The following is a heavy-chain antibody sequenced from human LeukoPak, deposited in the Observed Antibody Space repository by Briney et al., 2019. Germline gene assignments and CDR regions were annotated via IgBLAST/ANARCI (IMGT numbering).Heavy chain of an antibody. CDR3: GSSGYYPDAFDI. J-gene: IGHJ3*02. V-gene: IGHV5-51*01. Sequence: GEALKISCKGSGYSFTSYWIGWVRQMPGKGREWMGIIYPGDSETRYSPCFQGQVTISADKSTSTAYLQWSSLKASDTAMYYCGSSGYYPDAFDIWGQGTMVTVSS. CDR1: GYSFTSYW. CDR2: IYPGDSET. D-gene: IGHD3-22*01.